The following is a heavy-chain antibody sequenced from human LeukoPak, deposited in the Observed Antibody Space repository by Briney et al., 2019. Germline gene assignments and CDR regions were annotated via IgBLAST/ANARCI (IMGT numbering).Heavy chain of an antibody. V-gene: IGHV3-23*01. J-gene: IGHJ6*02. Sequence: GGSLRLSCAASEFTFSSYWMSWVRQTPGKGLEWVSTISGLGDKTYYADSVKGRFTISRDNSKNTLFLQMNSLRAEDTAVYYCAKDQGDTMVRGAPPYYYYGMDVWGQGTTVTVSS. CDR1: EFTFSSYW. CDR2: ISGLGDKT. CDR3: AKDQGDTMVRGAPPYYYYGMDV. D-gene: IGHD3-10*01.